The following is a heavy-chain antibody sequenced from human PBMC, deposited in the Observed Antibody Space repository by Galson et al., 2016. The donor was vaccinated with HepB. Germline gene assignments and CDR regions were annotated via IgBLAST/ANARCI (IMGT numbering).Heavy chain of an antibody. CDR3: ARGRTTSCNSAFDI. J-gene: IGHJ3*02. Sequence: SLRLSCAASGFTFSNYAMSWVRQAPGKGLEWVSGISDSGGSTYFADSVMGRFTISRDNPKNTLYLQVNSLRVEDTAIYYCARGRTTSCNSAFDIWGQGTMVTVSS. D-gene: IGHD2-2*02. CDR1: GFTFSNYA. CDR2: ISDSGGST. V-gene: IGHV3-23*01.